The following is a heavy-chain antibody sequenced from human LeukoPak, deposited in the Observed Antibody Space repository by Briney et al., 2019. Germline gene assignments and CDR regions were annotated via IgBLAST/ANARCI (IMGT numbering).Heavy chain of an antibody. CDR3: TRGGIAAAGKVDY. CDR2: IRSKAYGGTT. D-gene: IGHD6-13*01. V-gene: IGHV3-49*04. J-gene: IGHJ4*02. Sequence: PGRSLRLSCTASGFTFGDYAMSWVRQAPGKGLEWVGFIRSKAYGGTTEYAASVKGRFTISRDDSKSIAYLQMNSLKTEDTAVYYCTRGGIAAAGKVDYWGQGTLVTVSS. CDR1: GFTFGDYA.